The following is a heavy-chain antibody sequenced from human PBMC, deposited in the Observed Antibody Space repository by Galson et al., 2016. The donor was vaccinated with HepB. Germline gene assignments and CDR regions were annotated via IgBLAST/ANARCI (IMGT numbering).Heavy chain of an antibody. J-gene: IGHJ4*02. CDR1: GFTFADYA. Sequence: SLRLSCATSGFTFADYAMTWFRQTPGKGLEWVGFVRSETYGGTTDYAASGEGRFTISRDDSNSIAHLQMNSLKTEDPAVYYCSRISGYTYGHDFDYWGQGTLVTVSS. CDR3: SRISGYTYGHDFDY. CDR2: VRSETYGGTT. V-gene: IGHV3-49*03. D-gene: IGHD5-18*01.